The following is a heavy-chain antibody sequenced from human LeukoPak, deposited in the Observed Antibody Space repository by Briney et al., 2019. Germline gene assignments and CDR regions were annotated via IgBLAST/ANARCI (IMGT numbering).Heavy chain of an antibody. Sequence: SVKVSCKASGGTFSSYAISWVRQAPGQGLEWMGGIIPIFGTANYAQKFQGRVTITADESTSTAYMGLSSLRSEDTAVYYCASAYGPFLTNWFDPWGQGTLVTVSS. V-gene: IGHV1-69*01. CDR3: ASAYGPFLTNWFDP. D-gene: IGHD2/OR15-2a*01. J-gene: IGHJ5*02. CDR1: GGTFSSYA. CDR2: IIPIFGTA.